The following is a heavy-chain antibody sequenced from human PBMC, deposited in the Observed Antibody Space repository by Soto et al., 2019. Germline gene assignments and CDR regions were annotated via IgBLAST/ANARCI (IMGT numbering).Heavy chain of an antibody. CDR2: IYYSGYT. Sequence: SETLSLTCTVSGGPMSNYYWSWIRQPPGKRLEWIGYIYYSGYTNYNPSLKSRVTISVDTSKNQFSLQLNSVTPEDTAVYYCARGAFIVSPCTGFDYWGQGTPVTVS. D-gene: IGHD3-16*02. V-gene: IGHV4-59*08. CDR1: GGPMSNYY. CDR3: ARGAFIVSPCTGFDY. J-gene: IGHJ4*02.